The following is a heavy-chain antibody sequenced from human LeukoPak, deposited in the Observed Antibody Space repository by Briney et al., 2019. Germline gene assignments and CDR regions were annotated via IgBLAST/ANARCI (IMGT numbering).Heavy chain of an antibody. CDR1: GGSISSGDYY. CDR2: IYYSGST. Sequence: SETLSLTCTVSGGSISSGDYYWSWIRQPPGKGLEWIGYIYYSGSTYYNPSLKSRVTISVDTSKNQFSLKLSSVTAADTAVYYCARGYYDFWSGYYFGFDPWGQGTLVTVSS. CDR3: ARGYYDFWSGYYFGFDP. V-gene: IGHV4-30-4*08. J-gene: IGHJ5*02. D-gene: IGHD3-3*01.